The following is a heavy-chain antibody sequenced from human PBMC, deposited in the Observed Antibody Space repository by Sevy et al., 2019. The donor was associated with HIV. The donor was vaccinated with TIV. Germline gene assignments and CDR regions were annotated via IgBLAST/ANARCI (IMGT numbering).Heavy chain of an antibody. CDR2: IRSKTDGGTT. D-gene: IGHD4-4*01. CDR3: TTSTQVDYYGMDV. Sequence: GGSLRLSCAASGFTFTYTWMNWVRQAPGKGLEWVGRIRSKTDGGTTDYAAPVKGRFTISRDDSKNRLFLQMNSLKTEDTAVYYCTTSTQVDYYGMDVWGQGTTVTVSS. J-gene: IGHJ6*02. V-gene: IGHV3-15*07. CDR1: GFTFTYTW.